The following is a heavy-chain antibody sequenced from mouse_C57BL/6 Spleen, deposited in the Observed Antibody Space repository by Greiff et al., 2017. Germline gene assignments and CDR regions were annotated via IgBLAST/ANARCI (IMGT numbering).Heavy chain of an antibody. Sequence: EVKLMESGPGLVKPSQSLSLTCSVTGYSITSGYYWNWIRQFPGNKLEWMGYISYDGSNNYNPTLKNRISITRDTSKNQCFLKLNSVTTEDTATYYCAREVDGYYDAMDYWGQGTSVTVSS. J-gene: IGHJ4*01. CDR3: AREVDGYYDAMDY. CDR1: GYSITSGYY. CDR2: ISYDGSN. V-gene: IGHV3-6*01. D-gene: IGHD2-3*01.